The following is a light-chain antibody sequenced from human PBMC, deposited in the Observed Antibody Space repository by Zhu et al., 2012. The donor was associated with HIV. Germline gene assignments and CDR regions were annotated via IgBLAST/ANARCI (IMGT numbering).Light chain of an antibody. CDR3: QQYIMYWT. CDR2: KTS. Sequence: DIQMTQSPSTLSASVGDRVTITCRASQSISPWLAWYQQKPGKVPKLLIYKTSSLESGVPSRFSGTGSGTEFTLTISSLQPDDSATYYCQQYIMYWTFGQGTKVEIK. J-gene: IGKJ1*01. V-gene: IGKV1-5*03. CDR1: QSISPW.